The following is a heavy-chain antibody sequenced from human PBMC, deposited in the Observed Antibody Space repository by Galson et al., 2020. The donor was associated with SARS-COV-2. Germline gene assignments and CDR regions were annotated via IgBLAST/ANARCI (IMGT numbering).Heavy chain of an antibody. CDR2: ISGTGSTI. V-gene: IGHV3-11*01. J-gene: IGHJ6*02. CDR3: VTSAYVSSTEYGDYDGYGMDV. CDR1: GFTFDDHY. Sequence: TGGSLRLSCAASGFTFDDHYMHWIRQAPGKGLEWVSYISGTGSTIYYAESVKGRFTISRDNAKNSLYLQMNSPRADDTAVYHCVTSAYVSSTEYGDYDGYGMDVWGQGTTGTVSS. D-gene: IGHD4-17*01.